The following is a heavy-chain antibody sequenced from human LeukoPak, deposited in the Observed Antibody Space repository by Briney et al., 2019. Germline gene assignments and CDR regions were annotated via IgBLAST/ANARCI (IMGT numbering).Heavy chain of an antibody. V-gene: IGHV1-69*04. J-gene: IGHJ3*02. CDR3: ARLGGSYGSGARDAFDI. D-gene: IGHD1-26*01. CDR2: IIPILGIA. CDR1: GGTFSSYA. Sequence: GSSVKVSCKASGGTFSSYAISWVRQAPGQGLEWMGRIIPILGIANYAQKFQGRVTMTRDTSTSTVYMELSSLRSEDTAVYYCARLGGSYGSGARDAFDIWGQGTMVTVSS.